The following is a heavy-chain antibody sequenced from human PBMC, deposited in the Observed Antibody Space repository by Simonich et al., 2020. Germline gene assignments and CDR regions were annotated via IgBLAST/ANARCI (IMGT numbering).Heavy chain of an antibody. CDR3: ARHAGFAFDI. J-gene: IGHJ3*02. CDR2: IYYSGST. D-gene: IGHD6-13*01. CDR1: GGSISSSSYS. Sequence: QLQLQESGPGLVKPSETLSLTCTVSGGSISSSSYSWGWIRQPPGKGLEWVGSIYYSGSTYYNPSFNSRVTISVDPSKNQFSLKLSSVTAAGTAGYYCARHAGFAFDIWGQGTMVTVSS. V-gene: IGHV4-39*01.